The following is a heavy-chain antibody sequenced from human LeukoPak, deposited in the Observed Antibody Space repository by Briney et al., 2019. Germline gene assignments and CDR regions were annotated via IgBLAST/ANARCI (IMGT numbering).Heavy chain of an antibody. CDR3: ARDLKSSASLED. V-gene: IGHV1-46*01. CDR2: INPSGGST. Sequence: ASVKVSCKASGYTFTNYYIHWVRQAPGQGLEWTGIINPSGGSTSYAQKFQGRVTMTRDTSTSTVYMELSSLRSDDTAMYYCARDLKSSASLEDWGQGTLVIVSS. D-gene: IGHD3-22*01. J-gene: IGHJ4*02. CDR1: GYTFTNYY.